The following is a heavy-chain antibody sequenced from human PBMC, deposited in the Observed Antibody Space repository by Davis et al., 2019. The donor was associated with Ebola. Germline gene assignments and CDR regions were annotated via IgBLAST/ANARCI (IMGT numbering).Heavy chain of an antibody. J-gene: IGHJ4*02. CDR1: GFTFSNHA. Sequence: GESLKISCAASGFTFSNHAMSWVRQAPGKGLEWVSSISISGERTYYADSVKGRFTISRNNFMNTLYLQMNSLRAEDTAVYYCARDGRRFYSGTYPGNCDYWGQGTLVIVSS. D-gene: IGHD1-26*01. CDR2: ISISGERT. CDR3: ARDGRRFYSGTYPGNCDY. V-gene: IGHV3-23*01.